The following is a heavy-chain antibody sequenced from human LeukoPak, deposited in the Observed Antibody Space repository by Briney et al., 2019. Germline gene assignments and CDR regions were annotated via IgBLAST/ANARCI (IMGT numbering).Heavy chain of an antibody. CDR2: ISSDGGKK. Sequence: TGGSLRLSCVVSDFTLSSHGMHWVRQAPGKGLEWVAVISSDGGKKSYADSVKGRLTISRDNSKNTLYLQMDSLRVEDTAIYYCARDRAWDYLDSWDQGPLVTVSS. CDR1: DFTLSSHG. D-gene: IGHD1-26*01. J-gene: IGHJ4*02. CDR3: ARDRAWDYLDS. V-gene: IGHV3-30*03.